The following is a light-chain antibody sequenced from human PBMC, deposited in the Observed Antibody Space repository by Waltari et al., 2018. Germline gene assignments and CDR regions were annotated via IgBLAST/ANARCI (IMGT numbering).Light chain of an antibody. CDR2: WAS. CDR3: QQYYSTPPT. J-gene: IGKJ1*01. V-gene: IGKV4-1*01. CDR1: QSLLYSLNNKNY. Sequence: IVMTQSPDSLAVSLGGRATISCKSSQSLLYSLNNKNYLAWYQQKPGQPPKLLIAWASTRKSGVPDRFSGSGSGTDFTLIVSSLQAEDVAVYYCQQYYSTPPTFGQGTRVEIK.